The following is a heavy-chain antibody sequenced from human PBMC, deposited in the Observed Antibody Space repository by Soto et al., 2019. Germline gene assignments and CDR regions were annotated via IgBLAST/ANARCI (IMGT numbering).Heavy chain of an antibody. CDR2: INPNSGGT. CDR3: ARTPDSRTGRFDP. V-gene: IGHV1-2*02. CDR1: GYTFTGYY. D-gene: IGHD6-13*01. Sequence: ASVKVSSKASGYTFTGYYMHWVRQAPGQGLEWMGWINPNSGGTNYAQKFQGRVTMTRDTSISTAYMELSRLRSDDTAVYYCARTPDSRTGRFDPWGPVTLVTVAS. J-gene: IGHJ5*02.